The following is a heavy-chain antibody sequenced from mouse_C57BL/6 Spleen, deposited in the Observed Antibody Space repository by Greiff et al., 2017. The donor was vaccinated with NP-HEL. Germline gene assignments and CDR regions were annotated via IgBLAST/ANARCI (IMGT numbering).Heavy chain of an antibody. CDR3: ARVDITTVVEEDYAMDY. CDR1: GYTFTDYN. D-gene: IGHD1-1*01. Sequence: EVQLQQSGPELVKPGASVKMSCKASGYTFTDYNMHWVKQSHGKSLEWIGYINPNNGGTSYNQKFKGKATLTVNKSSSTAYMELRSLTSEVSAVYYCARVDITTVVEEDYAMDYWGQGTSVTVSS. J-gene: IGHJ4*01. V-gene: IGHV1-22*01. CDR2: INPNNGGT.